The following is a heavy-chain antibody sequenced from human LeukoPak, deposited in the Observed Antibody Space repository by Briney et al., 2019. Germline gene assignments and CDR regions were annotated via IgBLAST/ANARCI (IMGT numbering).Heavy chain of an antibody. CDR1: GFTFSSYE. D-gene: IGHD2-2*01. CDR3: ARIASQTHDY. CDR2: VSSSGSTI. Sequence: GGSLRLSCAASGFTFSSYEMNWVRQAPGKGLEWVSYVSSSGSTIYYADSVKGRFTISRDNAKNSLYLQMNSLRAEDTAVYYCARIASQTHDYWGQGTLVTVSS. V-gene: IGHV3-48*03. J-gene: IGHJ4*02.